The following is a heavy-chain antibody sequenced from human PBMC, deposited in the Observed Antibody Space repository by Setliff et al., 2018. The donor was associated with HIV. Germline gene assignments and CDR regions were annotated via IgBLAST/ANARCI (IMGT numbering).Heavy chain of an antibody. D-gene: IGHD5-18*01. Sequence: PGESLKISCAASGFTFNSFGMHWVRQAPGKGLEWVAVISKDGSYQNYVDSVKGRFTISRDNSKNTLYLQMNSLRAEDTAVYYCARGARGYSYGWGQGTLVTVSS. V-gene: IGHV3-30*03. CDR1: GFTFNSFG. J-gene: IGHJ4*02. CDR2: ISKDGSYQ. CDR3: ARGARGYSYG.